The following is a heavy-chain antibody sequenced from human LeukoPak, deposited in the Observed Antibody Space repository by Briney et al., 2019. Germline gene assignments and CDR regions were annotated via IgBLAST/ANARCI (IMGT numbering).Heavy chain of an antibody. D-gene: IGHD3-10*01. Sequence: GGSLRLSYAASGFSFSTYTMGWVRQAPGKGLEWVSDINRSGGTTYYADSVKGRFTTSRDNSKNALFLQMNSLRAEDTAAYYCVKAGASGSYYGNWGQGTLVTVSS. CDR3: VKAGASGSYYGN. CDR2: INRSGGTT. V-gene: IGHV3-23*01. J-gene: IGHJ4*02. CDR1: GFSFSTYT.